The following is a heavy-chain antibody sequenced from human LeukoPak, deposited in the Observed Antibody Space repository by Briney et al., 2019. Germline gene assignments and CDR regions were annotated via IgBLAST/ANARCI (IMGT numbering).Heavy chain of an antibody. Sequence: SETLSLTCTVSGYSISSGYYWGWLRQPPGKGLEWIGSIYHSGSTYYNPSLKSRVTMSVDTSKSQFSLNLMSVTAADTAVYYCTRDTGTTGEVKFDPWGQGTLVTVSS. CDR2: IYHSGST. J-gene: IGHJ5*02. CDR1: GYSISSGYY. D-gene: IGHD4-17*01. CDR3: TRDTGTTGEVKFDP. V-gene: IGHV4-38-2*02.